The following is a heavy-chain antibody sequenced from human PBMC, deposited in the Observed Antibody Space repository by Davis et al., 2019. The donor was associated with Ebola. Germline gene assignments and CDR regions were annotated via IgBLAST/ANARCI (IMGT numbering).Heavy chain of an antibody. CDR2: INHSGST. J-gene: IGHJ6*02. Sequence: SETLSLTCAVYGGSFSGYYWSWIRQPPGKGLEWIGEINHSGSTNYNPSLKIRVTISVDTSKNQFSLKLSSVTAADTAVYYCARGGVRVRYYYYGMDVWGQGTTVTVSS. D-gene: IGHD3-10*01. CDR1: GGSFSGYY. CDR3: ARGGVRVRYYYYGMDV. V-gene: IGHV4-34*01.